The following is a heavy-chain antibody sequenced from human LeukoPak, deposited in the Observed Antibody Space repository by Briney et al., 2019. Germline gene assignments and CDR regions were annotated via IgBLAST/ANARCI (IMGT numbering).Heavy chain of an antibody. J-gene: IGHJ4*02. V-gene: IGHV4-34*01. CDR3: ARGRGGSYYFY. CDR2: INHSGST. D-gene: IGHD1-26*01. Sequence: SETLSLTCAVYGGSFSGYYRSWIRQPPGKGLEWIGEINHSGSTNYNPSLKSRVTISVDTSKNQFSLKLSSVTAADTAVYYCARGRGGSYYFYWGQGTLVTVSS. CDR1: GGSFSGYY.